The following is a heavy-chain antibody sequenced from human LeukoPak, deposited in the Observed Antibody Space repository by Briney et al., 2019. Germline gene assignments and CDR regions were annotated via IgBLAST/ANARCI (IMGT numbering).Heavy chain of an antibody. CDR2: INTSGST. CDR1: GDSISSYY. CDR3: ALARNPGYYFDY. Sequence: SETLSLTCAVSGDSISSYYWSWIRQPAGKGLEWIGRINTSGSTSYSPSLKSRVTMSVDTSKNQFSLKLSSVTAADTAVYYCALARNPGYYFDYWGQGTLVTVSS. V-gene: IGHV4-4*07. J-gene: IGHJ4*02.